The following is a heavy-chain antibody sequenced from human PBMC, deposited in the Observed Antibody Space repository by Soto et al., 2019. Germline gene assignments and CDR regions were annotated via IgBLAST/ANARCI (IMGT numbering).Heavy chain of an antibody. CDR1: GYTFTSYD. Sequence: ASVKVSCKASGYTFTSYDINWVRQATGQGLEWMGWMNPNSGNTGYAQKFQGRVTMTRNTSISTAYMELSSLRSEDTAVYYCARAVQYYYDSRGYYYFDYWGQGTLVTVSS. J-gene: IGHJ4*02. CDR3: ARAVQYYYDSRGYYYFDY. D-gene: IGHD3-22*01. V-gene: IGHV1-8*01. CDR2: MNPNSGNT.